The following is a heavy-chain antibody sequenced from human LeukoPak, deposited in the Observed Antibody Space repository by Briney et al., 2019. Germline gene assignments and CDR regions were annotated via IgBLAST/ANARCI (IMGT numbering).Heavy chain of an antibody. CDR1: GGSISSGDYY. Sequence: PSETLSLTCTVSGGSISSGDYYWSWIRQPPGKGLEWIGYIYYVGSTYYNPSLKSRVTISVDTSKTQFSLKLSSVTAADTAVYYCARVRYQLLAGWFDPWGQGTLVTVSS. CDR3: ARVRYQLLAGWFDP. CDR2: IYYVGST. D-gene: IGHD2-2*01. J-gene: IGHJ5*02. V-gene: IGHV4-30-4*08.